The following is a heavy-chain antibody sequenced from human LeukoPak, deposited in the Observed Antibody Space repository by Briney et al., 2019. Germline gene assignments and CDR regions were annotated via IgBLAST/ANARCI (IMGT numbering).Heavy chain of an antibody. J-gene: IGHJ3*02. D-gene: IGHD2-8*01. CDR1: GGTFSSYA. CDR2: LFPSFGTA. V-gene: IGHV1-69*13. Sequence: SVKVSCKASGGTFSSYAISWVRQAPGQGLEWMGGLFPSFGTANNAQKFQGRVTITADESTSTAYMWMSNLRSEDTAVYYCARVEEHIVLMAHGGVGAFDIWGQGTMVTVSS. CDR3: ARVEEHIVLMAHGGVGAFDI.